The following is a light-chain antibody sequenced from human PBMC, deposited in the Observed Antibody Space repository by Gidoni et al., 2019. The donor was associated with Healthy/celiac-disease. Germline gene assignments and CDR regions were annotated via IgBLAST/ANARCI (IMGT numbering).Light chain of an antibody. Sequence: DIVMTQSPDSLAVSLGERATIYCKSSQSVLYTSNNKNYLAWYQQKPGQPPKLLIYWASTRESGVPDRFSGSGSGTDFTLNISSLQAEDVAVYYCQQYYSTPLTFGGGTKVEIK. CDR1: QSVLYTSNNKNY. J-gene: IGKJ4*01. CDR2: WAS. V-gene: IGKV4-1*01. CDR3: QQYYSTPLT.